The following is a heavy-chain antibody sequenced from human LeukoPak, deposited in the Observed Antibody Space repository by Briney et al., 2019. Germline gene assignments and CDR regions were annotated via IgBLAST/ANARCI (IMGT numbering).Heavy chain of an antibody. J-gene: IGHJ5*02. CDR3: ARLPCSRMGCSSNWFDP. CDR2: IYINGDT. V-gene: IGHV4-4*09. Sequence: SETLSLTCTVSGDSISTYYWSWIRQAPGKGLECIGYIYINGDTNQNPSLKGRVTISLDTSKNQFSLRLSSVTAADTAVYYCARLPCSRMGCSSNWFDPWGQGIQVTVSS. CDR1: GDSISTYY. D-gene: IGHD2-2*01.